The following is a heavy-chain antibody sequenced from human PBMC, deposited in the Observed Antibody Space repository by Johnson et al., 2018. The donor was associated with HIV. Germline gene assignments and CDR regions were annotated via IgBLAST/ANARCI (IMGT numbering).Heavy chain of an antibody. D-gene: IGHD6-6*01. CDR2: IWYDGSNK. Sequence: QVQLVESGGGVVQPGRSLRLSCAASGFTFSSYAMHWVRQAPGKGLEWVAVIWYDGSNKYYAASVKGRFTTSRDNSENTLSPQMNSLRAEDTALYYCAKSSPAAARFRLGSAFDIWGQGTMVTVSS. CDR1: GFTFSSYA. V-gene: IGHV3-33*06. CDR3: AKSSPAAARFRLGSAFDI. J-gene: IGHJ3*02.